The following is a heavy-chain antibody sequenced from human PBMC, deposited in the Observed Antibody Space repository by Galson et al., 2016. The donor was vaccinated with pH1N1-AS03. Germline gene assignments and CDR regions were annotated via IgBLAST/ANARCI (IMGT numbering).Heavy chain of an antibody. CDR3: AKDPIQYGDYVWYFDY. V-gene: IGHV3-23*01. CDR2: ITSRGST. J-gene: IGHJ4*02. CDR1: GFIFSNYA. D-gene: IGHD4-17*01. Sequence: SLRLSCAASGFIFSNYAMSWVRQAPGKGLEWVSAITSRGSTYYADSVKGRFTISRDNSKNTLYLQMNSLRAEDTAVSYCAKDPIQYGDYVWYFDYWGQGTLVTVSS.